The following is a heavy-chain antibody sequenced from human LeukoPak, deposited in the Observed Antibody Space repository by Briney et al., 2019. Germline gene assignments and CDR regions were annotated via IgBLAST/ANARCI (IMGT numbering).Heavy chain of an antibody. CDR1: GYTFTSYG. D-gene: IGHD3-3*01. J-gene: IGHJ6*02. CDR3: ARDPFGDFWSGPPYGMDV. Sequence: GASVKVSCKASGYTFTSYGISWVRQAPGQGLEWMGWISAYNGNTNYAQKLQGRVTMTTDTSTSTAYMELRSLRSDDTAVYYCARDPFGDFWSGPPYGMDVWGQGTTATVSS. V-gene: IGHV1-18*01. CDR2: ISAYNGNT.